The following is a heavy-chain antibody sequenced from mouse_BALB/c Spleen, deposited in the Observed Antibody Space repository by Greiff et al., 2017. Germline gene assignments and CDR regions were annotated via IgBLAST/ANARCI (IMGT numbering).Heavy chain of an antibody. CDR3: ARERGDPFAY. Sequence: DVHLVESGPGLVKPSQSLSLTCTVTGYSITSDYAWNWIRQFPGNKLEWMGYISYSGSTSYNPSLKSRISITRDTSKNQFFLQLNSVTTEDTATYYCARERGDPFAYWGQGTLVTVSA. CDR2: ISYSGST. V-gene: IGHV3-2*02. CDR1: GYSITSDYA. J-gene: IGHJ3*01.